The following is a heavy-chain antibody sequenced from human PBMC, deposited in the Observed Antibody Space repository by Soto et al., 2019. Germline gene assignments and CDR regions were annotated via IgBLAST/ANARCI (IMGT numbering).Heavy chain of an antibody. V-gene: IGHV3-11*06. CDR1: GFTFSDHY. J-gene: IGHJ6*02. CDR2: INPSGTNT. Sequence: QVQLVESGGGLAKPGGSLRLSCAASGFTFSDHYMSWIRQAPGKGLEWISYINPSGTNTDYADSVKGLLTISRDNAENSLYLQMNSLRAEDTVLYYCARGHHSMDVWGQGATVTVSS. CDR3: ARGHHSMDV.